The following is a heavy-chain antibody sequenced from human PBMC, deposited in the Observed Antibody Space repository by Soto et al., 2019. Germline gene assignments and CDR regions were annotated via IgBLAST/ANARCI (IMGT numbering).Heavy chain of an antibody. V-gene: IGHV1-18*04. CDR2: ISAYNGNT. CDR1: GYTFTSCG. D-gene: IGHD3-22*01. CDR3: ARDEPAYHSSGYYYNY. Sequence: GASVKVSCKASGYTFTSCGISWVRQAPGQGLEWMGWISAYNGNTNYAQKLQGRVTMTTDTSTSTAYMELRSLRSDDTAVYYCARDEPAYHSSGYYYNYWGQGTLVTVS. J-gene: IGHJ4*02.